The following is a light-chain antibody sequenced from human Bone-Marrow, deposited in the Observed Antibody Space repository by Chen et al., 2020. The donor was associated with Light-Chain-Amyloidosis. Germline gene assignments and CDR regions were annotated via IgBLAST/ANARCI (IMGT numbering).Light chain of an antibody. CDR1: QTISSNY. CDR2: GSS. J-gene: IGKJ4*01. Sequence: EIVLTQSQGTLSLSPGEGAKLTSSASQTISSNYLTWYQHKIGQAPRLLIYGSSSRAIGIPDRVTGSGSGTDFTLTINRLEAEDFAMYYCQQYGTSPLTFGGGTKVEIK. CDR3: QQYGTSPLT. V-gene: IGKV3-20*01.